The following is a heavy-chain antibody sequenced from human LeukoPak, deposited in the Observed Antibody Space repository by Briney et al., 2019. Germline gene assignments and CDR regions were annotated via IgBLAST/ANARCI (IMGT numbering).Heavy chain of an antibody. Sequence: SETLSLTCTVSGGSISIPSYYWSWVRQPPEKGLEWIGSIYYSGSTNYKPSLESRVTISVDTSKNQFSLRLTSVTAAGTAVYYCARRGSDYGDYSDAFDIWGQGTLLIVSS. J-gene: IGHJ3*02. V-gene: IGHV4-39*01. D-gene: IGHD4-17*01. CDR1: GGSISIPSYY. CDR2: IYYSGST. CDR3: ARRGSDYGDYSDAFDI.